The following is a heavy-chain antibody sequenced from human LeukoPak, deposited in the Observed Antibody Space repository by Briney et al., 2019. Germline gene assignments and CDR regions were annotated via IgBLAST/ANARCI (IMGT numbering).Heavy chain of an antibody. CDR3: ARAMKGHDSSGYYDY. V-gene: IGHV3-66*01. CDR2: IYSGGST. CDR1: GFTVSSNY. D-gene: IGHD3-22*01. Sequence: GRSLRLSCAASGFTVSSNYMSWVRQAPGKGLEWVSVIYSGGSTYYADSVKGRFTISRDNSKNTLYLQMNSLRAEDTAVYYCARAMKGHDSSGYYDYWGQGTLVTVSS. J-gene: IGHJ4*02.